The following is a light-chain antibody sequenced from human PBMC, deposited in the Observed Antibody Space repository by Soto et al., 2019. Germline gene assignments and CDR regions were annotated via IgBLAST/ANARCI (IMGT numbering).Light chain of an antibody. J-gene: IGLJ1*01. CDR1: SSDVGGYNY. Sequence: QSVLTQPASVSASPGQSITISCTGTSSDVGGYNYVSWYQQHPGKAPKVIIYDVTIRPSGVSYRFSGSKSGNTASLTIPGLQAEDEADYYCSSYTSTNTYVFGTGTKVTVL. CDR3: SSYTSTNTYV. CDR2: DVT. V-gene: IGLV2-14*01.